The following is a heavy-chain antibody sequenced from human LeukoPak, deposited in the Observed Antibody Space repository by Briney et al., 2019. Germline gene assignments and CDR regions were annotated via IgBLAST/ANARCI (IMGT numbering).Heavy chain of an antibody. V-gene: IGHV4-30-4*01. J-gene: IGHJ3*01. D-gene: IGHD3-3*01. CDR3: ARPPGLTIDAFDV. CDR2: NSYSGNT. CDR1: GGSMSSGDYY. Sequence: SQTLSLTCTVSGGSMSSGDYYWTWIRQPPGKGLEWIGYNSYSGNTYYNPSLKSRVTLSVDTSKNQFSLKLNSVTAADTAIYYCARPPGLTIDAFDVWGQGTLVTVSS.